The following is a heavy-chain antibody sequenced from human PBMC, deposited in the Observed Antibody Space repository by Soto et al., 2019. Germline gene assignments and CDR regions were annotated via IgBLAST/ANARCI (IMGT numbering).Heavy chain of an antibody. CDR1: GGTFSSYA. CDR2: IIPIFGTA. D-gene: IGHD3-9*01. V-gene: IGHV1-69*06. J-gene: IGHJ4*02. CDR3: ARDIPPLDWLFDY. Sequence: GASVKVSCKASGGTFSSYAISWVRQAPGQGLEWMGGIIPIFGTANYAQKFQGRVTITADKSTSTAYMELSSLRSEDTAMHYCARDIPPLDWLFDYWGQGTLVTVSS.